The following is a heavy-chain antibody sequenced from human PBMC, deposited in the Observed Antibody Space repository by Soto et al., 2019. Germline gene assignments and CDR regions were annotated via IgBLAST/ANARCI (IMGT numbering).Heavy chain of an antibody. CDR2: IWYDGSNK. CDR3: ARDLSNSSSPVVGMDV. Sequence: PGGSLRLSCAASGFTFSSYGMHWVRQAPGKGLEWVAVIWYDGSNKYYADSVKGRFTISRDNSKNTLYLQMNSLRAEDTAVYYCARDLSNSSSPVVGMDVWGQGTTVTVSS. V-gene: IGHV3-33*01. D-gene: IGHD6-6*01. J-gene: IGHJ6*02. CDR1: GFTFSSYG.